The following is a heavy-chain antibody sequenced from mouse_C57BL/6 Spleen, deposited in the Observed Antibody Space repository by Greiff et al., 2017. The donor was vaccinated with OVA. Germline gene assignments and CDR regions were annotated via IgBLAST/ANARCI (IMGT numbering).Heavy chain of an antibody. J-gene: IGHJ2*01. Sequence: DVQLQESGPGLVKPSQSLSLTCSVTGYSITSGYYWNWIRQFPGNKLEWMGYISYDGSNNYNPSLKNRISITRDTSKNQFFLKLNSVTTEDTATYYCARDPFDYWGQGTTLTVSS. CDR3: ARDPFDY. CDR2: ISYDGSN. V-gene: IGHV3-6*01. CDR1: GYSITSGYY.